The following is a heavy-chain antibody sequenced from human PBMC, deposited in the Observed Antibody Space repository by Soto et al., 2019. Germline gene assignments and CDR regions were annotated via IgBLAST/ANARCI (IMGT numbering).Heavy chain of an antibody. CDR2: IIPIFGTA. CDR3: ARASSCCDGSGSLVFDY. J-gene: IGHJ4*02. CDR1: GSTFSSYA. Sequence: SVKVSCKASGSTFSSYAFSWVRQAPGQGLEWMGGIIPIFGTANYAQKFQGRVTITADESTSTAYMELSSLRSDDTAVYFCARASSCCDGSGSLVFDYWGQGSLVTVSS. V-gene: IGHV1-69*13. D-gene: IGHD3-22*01.